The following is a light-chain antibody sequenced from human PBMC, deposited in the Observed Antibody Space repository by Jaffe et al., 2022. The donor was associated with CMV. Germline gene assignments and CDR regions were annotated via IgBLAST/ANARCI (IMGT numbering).Light chain of an antibody. CDR2: GAS. CDR3: QQYESAIT. J-gene: IGKJ5*01. Sequence: IVLTQSPGTLSLSPGERATLSCRASQSVSSTFLAWYQQKPGQAPRLLISGASNRATGIPDRFSGSGSGTDFTLTISRLEPEDFALYFCQQYESAITFGQGTRLESK. CDR1: QSVSSTF. V-gene: IGKV3-20*01.